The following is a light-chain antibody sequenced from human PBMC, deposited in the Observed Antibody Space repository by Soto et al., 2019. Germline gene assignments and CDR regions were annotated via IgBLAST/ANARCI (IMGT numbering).Light chain of an antibody. V-gene: IGLV1-40*01. CDR3: QSYDSSLSHVV. CDR2: GDK. Sequence: QPVLTQPPSVSGAPGQRVTIPCTGSSSNIGSYYDVHWYQQLPGTVPKLLIYGDKNRPSGVTDRFSGSKSGTSASLAITGLQAEDEADYYCQSYDSSLSHVVFGGGTKLTVL. J-gene: IGLJ2*01. CDR1: SSNIGSYYD.